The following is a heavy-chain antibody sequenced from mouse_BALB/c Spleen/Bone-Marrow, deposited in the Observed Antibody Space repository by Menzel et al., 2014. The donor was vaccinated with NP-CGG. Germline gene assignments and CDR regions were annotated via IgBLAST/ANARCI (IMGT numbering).Heavy chain of an antibody. V-gene: IGHV5-6*01. J-gene: IGHJ2*01. D-gene: IGHD1-1*01. CDR2: ISSGGSYT. CDR3: ARPTTVVATGGSFDY. Sequence: EVQVVESGGDLVKPGGSLKLSCAASGFTFSSYGMSWVRQTPDKRLEWVATISSGGSYTYYPDSVKGRFTISRDNAKNTLYLQMSSLKSEDTAMYYCARPTTVVATGGSFDYWGQGTTLTVPS. CDR1: GFTFSSYG.